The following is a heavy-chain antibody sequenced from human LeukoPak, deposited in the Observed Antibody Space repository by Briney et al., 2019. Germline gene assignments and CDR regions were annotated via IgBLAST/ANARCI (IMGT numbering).Heavy chain of an antibody. Sequence: GSLRLSCAASGFTFSSYAMSWVRQAPGKGLEWVSAISGSGGSTYYADSVKGRFTISRDNSKNTLYLQMNSLRAEDTAVYYCAKDIVRGYDILTGYFDYYYYMDVWGKGTTVTVSS. D-gene: IGHD3-9*01. J-gene: IGHJ6*03. CDR3: AKDIVRGYDILTGYFDYYYYMDV. CDR2: ISGSGGST. CDR1: GFTFSSYA. V-gene: IGHV3-23*01.